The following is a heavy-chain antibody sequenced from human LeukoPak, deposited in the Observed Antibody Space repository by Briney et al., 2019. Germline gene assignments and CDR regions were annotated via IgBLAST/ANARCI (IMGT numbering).Heavy chain of an antibody. J-gene: IGHJ4*02. CDR2: IYCSGSS. CDR1: GGSISSSNYY. V-gene: IGHV4-39*01. D-gene: IGHD3-10*01. Sequence: SETLSLTCTVSGGSISSSNYYWGCLPQTPGKGLEWLGTIYCSGSSYYNTSLKGRPSISVDTSNNQFSLRLNSVTAADTAVYYCVTQIYYGSGSYSWAYGGQGTLGTVSA. CDR3: VTQIYYGSGSYSWAY.